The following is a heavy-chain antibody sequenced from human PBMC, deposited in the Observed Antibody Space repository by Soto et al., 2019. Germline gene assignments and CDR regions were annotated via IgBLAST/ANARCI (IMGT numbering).Heavy chain of an antibody. J-gene: IGHJ6*02. CDR2: ISGYNGNT. Sequence: ASVKVSCKASGYTFTSYSITWVRQAPGQGLEWMGWISGYNGNTNYARTLLGRLTLTTDTSTSTAYMELRSLTSDDTAVYYCARGVFYGGSRECPDMDVWGQGTTVTVSS. D-gene: IGHD4-17*01. V-gene: IGHV1-18*04. CDR1: GYTFTSYS. CDR3: ARGVFYGGSRECPDMDV.